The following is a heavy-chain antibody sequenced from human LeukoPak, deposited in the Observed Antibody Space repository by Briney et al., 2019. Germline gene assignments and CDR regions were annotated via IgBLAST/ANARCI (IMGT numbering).Heavy chain of an antibody. D-gene: IGHD3-3*01. CDR2: IKQDGSEK. J-gene: IGHJ3*02. V-gene: IGHV3-7*01. Sequence: GSLRLSCAASGFTFSIYWMSWVRQAPGKGLEWVANIKQDGSEKYYVDSVKGRFTISRDNSKNTLYLQMNSLRAEDTAVYYCAKDPSYDFWSGYSPIDAFDIWGQGTMVTVSS. CDR1: GFTFSIYW. CDR3: AKDPSYDFWSGYSPIDAFDI.